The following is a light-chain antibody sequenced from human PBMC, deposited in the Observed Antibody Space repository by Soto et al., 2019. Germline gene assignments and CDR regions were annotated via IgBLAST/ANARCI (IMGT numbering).Light chain of an antibody. Sequence: ASQSVSSKLAWYQQTPGQAPRLLIYDAPNRATGIPARFSGSGSGTDFTLTISSLEPEDFALYYCQQYGDSPFTFGQGTTGDIK. J-gene: IGKJ1*01. CDR2: DAP. CDR3: QQYGDSPFT. V-gene: IGKV3-11*01. CDR1: QSVSSK.